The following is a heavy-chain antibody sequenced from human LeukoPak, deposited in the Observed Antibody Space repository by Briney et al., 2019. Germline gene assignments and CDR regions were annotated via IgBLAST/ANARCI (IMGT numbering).Heavy chain of an antibody. J-gene: IGHJ4*02. CDR3: ARDLSGSSSFGY. CDR1: AASFISSSHH. D-gene: IGHD6-6*01. Sequence: PSETLSLTCTVSAASFISSSHHWSWIRQSPGKGLEWIGYIYYSGSTKYNPSLESRVTILLDKSKNQFSLKLNSVTAADTAMYYCARDLSGSSSFGYWGQGTLVTVSS. V-gene: IGHV4-61*01. CDR2: IYYSGST.